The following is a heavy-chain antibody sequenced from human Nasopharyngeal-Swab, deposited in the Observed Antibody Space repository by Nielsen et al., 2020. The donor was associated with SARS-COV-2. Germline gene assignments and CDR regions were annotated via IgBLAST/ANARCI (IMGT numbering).Heavy chain of an antibody. Sequence: GESLKISCAASGFTFSSYGMHWVRQAPGKGLEWAAVIWYDGSNKYYADSVKGRFTISRDNSKNTLYLQMNSLRAEDTAVYYCARDFIKQWLDDAFDIWGQGTMVTVSS. CDR1: GFTFSSYG. D-gene: IGHD6-19*01. CDR2: IWYDGSNK. CDR3: ARDFIKQWLDDAFDI. V-gene: IGHV3-33*08. J-gene: IGHJ3*02.